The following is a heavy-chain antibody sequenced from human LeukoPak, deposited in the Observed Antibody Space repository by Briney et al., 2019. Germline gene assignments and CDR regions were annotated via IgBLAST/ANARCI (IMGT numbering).Heavy chain of an antibody. CDR3: ARGHYDVLAASYKWTPDY. V-gene: IGHV3-23*01. CDR2: ISGSGGST. CDR1: GFTFSSYA. Sequence: GGSLRLSCAASGFTFSSYAMSWVRQAPGKGLEWVSAISGSGGSTYYADSVKGRFTISRDNSKNSLSLQLNSLRVEDTAVYYCARGHYDVLAASYKWTPDYWGQGTLVTVSS. D-gene: IGHD3-9*01. J-gene: IGHJ4*02.